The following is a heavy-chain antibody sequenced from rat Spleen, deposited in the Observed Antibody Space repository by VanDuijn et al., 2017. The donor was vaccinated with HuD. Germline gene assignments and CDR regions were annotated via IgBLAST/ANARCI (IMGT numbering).Heavy chain of an antibody. D-gene: IGHD1-12*02. V-gene: IGHV5-31*01. J-gene: IGHJ1*01. CDR2: ITNTGGNT. Sequence: EVQLMESGGGLVQPGRSLKLSCVASGFTFNNYWMTWIRQAPGKGLEWIASITNTGGNTYYLDSVKGRFTISRDNAKSTLYLRMNSLRSEDSATYYCSRVFDGTYYYGWYFDFWGPGTMVTVSS. CDR3: SRVFDGTYYYGWYFDF. CDR1: GFTFNNYW.